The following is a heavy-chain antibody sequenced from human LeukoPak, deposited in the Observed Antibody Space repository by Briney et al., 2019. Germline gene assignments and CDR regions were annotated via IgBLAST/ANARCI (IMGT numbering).Heavy chain of an antibody. Sequence: ASVKVSCKASGYTFTSYGITWVRQAPGQGLEWLGWISAYNGNIDYAQKLQGRVTLTTDTSTSTAYMEVRSLRSDDTAVYYCASMSGYYPSYYFDYWGQGTLVTVSS. CDR2: ISAYNGNI. D-gene: IGHD3-3*01. V-gene: IGHV1-18*01. CDR3: ASMSGYYPSYYFDY. CDR1: GYTFTSYG. J-gene: IGHJ4*02.